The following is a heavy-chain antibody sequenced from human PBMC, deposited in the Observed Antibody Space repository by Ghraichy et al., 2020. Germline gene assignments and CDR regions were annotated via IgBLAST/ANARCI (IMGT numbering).Heavy chain of an antibody. CDR1: GFTFSSYA. CDR2: ISGSGGST. J-gene: IGHJ3*02. Sequence: GGSLRLSCAASGFTFSSYAMSWVRQAPGKGLEWVSAISGSGGSTYYADSVKGRFTISRDNSKNTLYLQMNSLRAEDTAVYYCAKFLIRYYYDSSGYPVGGAFDIWGQGTMVTVSS. D-gene: IGHD3-22*01. CDR3: AKFLIRYYYDSSGYPVGGAFDI. V-gene: IGHV3-23*01.